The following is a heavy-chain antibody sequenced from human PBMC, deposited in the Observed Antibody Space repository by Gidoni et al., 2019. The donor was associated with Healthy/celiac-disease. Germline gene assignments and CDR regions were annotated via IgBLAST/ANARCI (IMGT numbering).Heavy chain of an antibody. CDR3: AREPLHYDILTGSARGGAFDI. Sequence: QVQLQESGPGLVKPSQPLSLTCTVSGGSISSGGYYWSWIRQHPGKGLEWIGYIYYSWSTYYNPSLKSRVTISVDTSKNQFSLKLSSVTAADTAVYYCAREPLHYDILTGSARGGAFDIWGQGTMVTVSS. J-gene: IGHJ3*02. CDR2: IYYSWST. CDR1: GGSISSGGYY. V-gene: IGHV4-31*03. D-gene: IGHD3-9*01.